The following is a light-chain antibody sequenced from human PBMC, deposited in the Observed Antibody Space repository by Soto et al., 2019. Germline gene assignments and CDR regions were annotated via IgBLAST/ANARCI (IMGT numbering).Light chain of an antibody. CDR3: MQGTHWPIT. V-gene: IGKV2-30*01. J-gene: IGKJ5*01. CDR1: QSVLYDSNNKNY. Sequence: VMTQSTDSLADSLSERATINCKSSQSVLYDSNNKNYFSWFQQRTGRSPRRLIYKVSNRDSGVPARFSGSGSGTDFALKISRVEAEDVGVYYCMQGTHWPITFGQGTRLEIK. CDR2: KVS.